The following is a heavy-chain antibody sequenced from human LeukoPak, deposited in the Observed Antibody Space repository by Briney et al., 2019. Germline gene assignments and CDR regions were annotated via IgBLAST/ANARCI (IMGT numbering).Heavy chain of an antibody. CDR2: IYYSGNT. V-gene: IGHV4-39*01. D-gene: IGHD6-13*01. CDR3: ARIGYSVRWSYG. J-gene: IGHJ4*02. Sequence: SETLTLTCAASGGSISSSSHNWVWIPQPPGKRLEWIGSIYYSGNTYYNPSLKSRATIFVDTSKNQLSLRLSCVTAADMAVYLCARIGYSVRWSYGWGQGTLVSVCS. CDR1: GGSISSSSHN.